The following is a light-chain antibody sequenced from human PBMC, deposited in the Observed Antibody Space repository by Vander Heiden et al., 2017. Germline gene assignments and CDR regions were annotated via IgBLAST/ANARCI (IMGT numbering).Light chain of an antibody. J-gene: IGKJ1*01. V-gene: IGKV3-20*01. Sequence: EIVLTQSPGTLSLSPGQSSTLSCRASQIVSSSYLAWYQQKPGQAPRLLIYGASSRATGIPDRFSGSGSGTDFTLTINRREPEDFAVYYCQQEGSSPRTFGQGTKVEIK. CDR1: QIVSSSY. CDR2: GAS. CDR3: QQEGSSPRT.